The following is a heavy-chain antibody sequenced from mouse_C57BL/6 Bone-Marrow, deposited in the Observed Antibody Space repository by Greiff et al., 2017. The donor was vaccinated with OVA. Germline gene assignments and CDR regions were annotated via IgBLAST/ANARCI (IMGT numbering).Heavy chain of an antibody. V-gene: IGHV14-4*01. D-gene: IGHD1-1*01. J-gene: IGHJ3*01. CDR2: IDPENGDT. CDR1: GFNIKDDY. Sequence: VQLKESGAELVRPGASVKLSCTASGFNIKDDYMHWVKQRPEQGLEWIGWIDPENGDTEYASKFQGKATITADTSSNTAYLQLSSLTSEDTADDYCTTICYYGSGYLAWFAYWGQGTLVTVSA. CDR3: TTICYYGSGYLAWFAY.